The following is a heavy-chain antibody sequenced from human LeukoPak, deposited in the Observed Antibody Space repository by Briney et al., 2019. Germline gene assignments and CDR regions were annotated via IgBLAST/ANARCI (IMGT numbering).Heavy chain of an antibody. V-gene: IGHV3-21*01. D-gene: IGHD6-13*01. CDR2: ISSSSSYI. CDR3: ASSIAAAGEGGDY. Sequence: GGSLRLSCAASGFTFSSYSMNWVRQAPGKGLEWVSSISSSSSYIYYADSVKGRFTISKDNAKNSLYLQMNSVRAEDTAVYYCASSIAAAGEGGDYWGQGTLVTVSS. CDR1: GFTFSSYS. J-gene: IGHJ4*02.